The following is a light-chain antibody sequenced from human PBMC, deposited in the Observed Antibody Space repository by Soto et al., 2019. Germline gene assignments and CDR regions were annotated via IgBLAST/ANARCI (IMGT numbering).Light chain of an antibody. CDR3: KSYAGSNTYV. Sequence: QSALTHPPSASGSPGQSVTISCTGTKNDIGVYDFVSWYHHHPGKAPRLIIYEVVQRPSGVPDRFSGSKSGNTASLTVSGLQAADEADYFCKSYAGSNTYVFGSGTKLTVL. J-gene: IGLJ1*01. CDR2: EVV. V-gene: IGLV2-8*01. CDR1: KNDIGVYDF.